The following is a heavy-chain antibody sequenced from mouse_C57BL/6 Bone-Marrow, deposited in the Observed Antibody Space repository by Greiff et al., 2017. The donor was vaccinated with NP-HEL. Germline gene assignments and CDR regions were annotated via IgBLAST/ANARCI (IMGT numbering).Heavy chain of an antibody. Sequence: VQLQQSGTVLARPGASVKMSCKTSGYTFTSYRMHWVKQRPGQGLEWIGAIYPGNSDTSYNQKFKGKAKLTAVTSASTAYMELSSLTNEDSAVYYWTRDYGSSYDWYFDVWGTGTTVTVSS. J-gene: IGHJ1*03. CDR3: TRDYGSSYDWYFDV. CDR2: IYPGNSDT. CDR1: GYTFTSYR. D-gene: IGHD1-1*01. V-gene: IGHV1-5*01.